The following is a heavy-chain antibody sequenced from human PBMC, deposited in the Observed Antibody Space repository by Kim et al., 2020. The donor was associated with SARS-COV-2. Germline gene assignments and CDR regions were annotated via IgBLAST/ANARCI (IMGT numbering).Heavy chain of an antibody. V-gene: IGHV3-23*01. Sequence: GSLRLSCAASGFSFSNFAMSWARQAPGKGLEWVSTISHTGVRTHYADSVKGRFIISRDNSKSTLFLQMNNLRAEDTAVYYCDASDYWGQGSLVTVSS. CDR3: DASDY. CDR1: GFSFSNFA. J-gene: IGHJ4*02. CDR2: ISHTGVRT.